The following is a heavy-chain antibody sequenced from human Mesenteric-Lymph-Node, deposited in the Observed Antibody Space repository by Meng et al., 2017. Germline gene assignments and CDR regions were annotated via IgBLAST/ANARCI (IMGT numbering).Heavy chain of an antibody. Sequence: VQPLESGGGLVLPGGSLRLSCAAPGFTFSGHLMHWVRQAPGKGLAWVSRINPDGSATGYADSVKGRFTVSRDNAKNTLYLQMNSLSAEDTAVYYCTRDFDWSSASWGQGTLVTVSS. V-gene: IGHV3-74*01. D-gene: IGHD3-9*01. CDR2: INPDGSAT. J-gene: IGHJ4*02. CDR3: TRDFDWSSAS. CDR1: GFTFSGHL.